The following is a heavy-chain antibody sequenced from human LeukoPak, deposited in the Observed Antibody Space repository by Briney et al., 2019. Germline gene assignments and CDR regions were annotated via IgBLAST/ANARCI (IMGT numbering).Heavy chain of an antibody. D-gene: IGHD7-27*01. CDR3: AKPLTGVSSDYFDY. J-gene: IGHJ4*02. V-gene: IGHV3-30*18. Sequence: GRSLRLSCAASGFTFSSYGMHWVRQAPGKGLEWVAVISYDGSNKYYADFVKGRFTISRDNSKNTLYLQMNSLRAEDTAVYYCAKPLTGVSSDYFDYWGQGTLVTVSS. CDR2: ISYDGSNK. CDR1: GFTFSSYG.